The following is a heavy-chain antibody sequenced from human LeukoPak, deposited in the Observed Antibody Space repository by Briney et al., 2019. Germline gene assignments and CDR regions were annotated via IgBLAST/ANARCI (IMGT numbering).Heavy chain of an antibody. CDR2: INYIGST. CDR1: GGSISSSYYY. D-gene: IGHD3-22*01. CDR3: ARQIDTSGYYYGY. V-gene: IGHV4-39*01. J-gene: IGHJ4*02. Sequence: SETLSLTCIVSGGSISSSYYYWGWIRQPPGEGLEWIGSINYIGSTYYSPSLKSRVTISVDTSKNQFSLRLSSVTATDTAVYYCARQIDTSGYYYGYWGQGTLVTVSS.